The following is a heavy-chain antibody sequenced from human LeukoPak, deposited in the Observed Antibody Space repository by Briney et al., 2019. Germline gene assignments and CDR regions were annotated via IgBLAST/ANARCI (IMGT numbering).Heavy chain of an antibody. CDR3: ARIRCGHTDVVCYNY. D-gene: IGHD2-21*01. CDR1: GVSFSAYS. J-gene: IGHJ4*02. CDR2: IIPGGGV. Sequence: SETLSLTCAVHGVSFSAYSWSWIRQSQGRGLEWIGEIIPGGGVIYNPSLKSRATISGDTSENQFSLSLTSVTAADTAVYYCARIRCGHTDVVCYNYWGLGTLVTVSS. V-gene: IGHV4-34*12.